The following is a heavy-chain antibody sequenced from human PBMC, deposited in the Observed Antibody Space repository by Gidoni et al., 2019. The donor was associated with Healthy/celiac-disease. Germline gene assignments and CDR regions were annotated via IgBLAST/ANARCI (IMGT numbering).Heavy chain of an antibody. CDR2: ISWNSGSI. CDR1: GFTFDDYA. CDR3: AKDSGSGWVATGDYYYGMDV. V-gene: IGHV3-9*01. D-gene: IGHD5-12*01. Sequence: EVQLVESGGGLVKPGRSLRLSCAASGFTFDDYAMHWVRQAPGKGLEWVSGISWNSGSIGYADSVKGRFTISRDNAKNSLYLQMNSLRAEDTALYYCAKDSGSGWVATGDYYYGMDVWGQGTTVTVSS. J-gene: IGHJ6*02.